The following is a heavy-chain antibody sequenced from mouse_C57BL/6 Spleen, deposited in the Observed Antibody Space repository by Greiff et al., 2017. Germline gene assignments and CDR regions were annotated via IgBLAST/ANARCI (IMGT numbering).Heavy chain of an antibody. CDR1: GYTFTDYY. J-gene: IGHJ1*03. D-gene: IGHD1-1*01. CDR2: INPNNGGT. Sequence: EVQLQQSGPELVKPGASVKISCKASGYTFTDYYMNWVKQSHGKSLEWIGDINPNNGGTSYNQKFKGKATLTVDKSSITAYMELRSLTSEDSAVYYCAIYYGSRRWYFDVWGTGTTVTVSS. V-gene: IGHV1-26*01. CDR3: AIYYGSRRWYFDV.